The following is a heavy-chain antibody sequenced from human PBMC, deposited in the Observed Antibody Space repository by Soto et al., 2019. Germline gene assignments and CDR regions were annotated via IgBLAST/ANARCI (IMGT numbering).Heavy chain of an antibody. V-gene: IGHV3-30-3*01. J-gene: IGHJ4*02. CDR2: ISYDGSNK. CDR3: ARADSYYYDSSGYPGY. Sequence: GGVLRLAYSASGFTFSSYAMHWVRQAPGKGLEWVAVISYDGSNKYYADSVKGRFTISRDNSKNTLYLQMNSLRAEDTAVYYCARADSYYYDSSGYPGYWGQGTLVTVAS. D-gene: IGHD3-22*01. CDR1: GFTFSSYA.